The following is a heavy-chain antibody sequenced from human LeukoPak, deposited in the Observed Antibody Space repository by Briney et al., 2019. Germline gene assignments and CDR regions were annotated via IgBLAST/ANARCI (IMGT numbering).Heavy chain of an antibody. Sequence: ASVKVSRKASGYTFTGYYMHWVRQAPGQGLEWMGWINPNNGGTKHAQKFQGRVTMTRDTSISTAYMELSRLRSDDTAMYYCAKGNSIAAAGYWGQGTLVTVSS. D-gene: IGHD6-13*01. CDR1: GYTFTGYY. CDR2: INPNNGGT. J-gene: IGHJ4*02. CDR3: AKGNSIAAAGY. V-gene: IGHV1-2*02.